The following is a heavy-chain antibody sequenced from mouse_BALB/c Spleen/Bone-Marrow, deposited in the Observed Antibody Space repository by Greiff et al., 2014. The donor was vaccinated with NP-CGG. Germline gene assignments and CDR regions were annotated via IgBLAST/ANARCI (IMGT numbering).Heavy chain of an antibody. Sequence: VMLVQSGAELVKPGASVKISCKATGYTFSSYRIEWVKQRPGHGLEWIGEILPGSGSTNYNEKFKGKATFTADTSSNPAYMQLSSLTSEDSAVYYCARASWAYWGQGTSVTVSS. J-gene: IGHJ4*01. CDR1: GYTFSSYR. D-gene: IGHD4-1*01. CDR2: ILPGSGST. V-gene: IGHV1-9*01. CDR3: ARASWAY.